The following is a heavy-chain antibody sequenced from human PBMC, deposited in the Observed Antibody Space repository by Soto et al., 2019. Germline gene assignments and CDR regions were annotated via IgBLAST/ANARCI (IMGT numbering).Heavy chain of an antibody. D-gene: IGHD1-26*01. CDR3: ARDTLSGDAFDI. J-gene: IGHJ3*02. CDR2: ISSSCSNI. V-gene: IGHV3-48*03. Sequence: GGSLRLSCAASGFTFSSYEMNWVRQAPGKGLEWVSYISSSCSNIYYADSVKGRFTISRDNTKNSLYLQMNSLRAADTAVYYCARDTLSGDAFDIWGQGTMVTVSS. CDR1: GFTFSSYE.